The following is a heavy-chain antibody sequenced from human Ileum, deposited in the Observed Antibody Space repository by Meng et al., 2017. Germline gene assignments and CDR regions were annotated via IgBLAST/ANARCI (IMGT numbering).Heavy chain of an antibody. J-gene: IGHJ4*02. Sequence: QVSLEGSAPELVEPSGLLSLPCAVSGGSISSTYWWTWVRQSAGKGLEWIGEIHHSGSNNYNPSLKSRVTISVDKSKNQFSLNLRSVTAADTAVYYCARIDYGGNGIEKYYFDYWGQGTLVTVSS. CDR2: IHHSGSN. V-gene: IGHV4-4*02. CDR3: ARIDYGGNGIEKYYFDY. CDR1: GGSISSTYW. D-gene: IGHD4-23*01.